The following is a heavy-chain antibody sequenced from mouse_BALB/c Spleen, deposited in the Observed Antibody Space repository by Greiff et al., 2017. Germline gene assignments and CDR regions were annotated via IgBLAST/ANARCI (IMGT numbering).Heavy chain of an antibody. Sequence: DLVKPGASVKLSCRASGYTFTSYWINWIKQRPGQGLEWIGRIAPGSGSTYYNEMFKGKATLTVDTSSSTAYIQLSSLSSEDSAVYFCARDYGSSGDYWGQGTTLTVSS. V-gene: IGHV1S41*01. CDR2: IAPGSGST. CDR1: GYTFTSYW. J-gene: IGHJ2*01. CDR3: ARDYGSSGDY. D-gene: IGHD1-1*01.